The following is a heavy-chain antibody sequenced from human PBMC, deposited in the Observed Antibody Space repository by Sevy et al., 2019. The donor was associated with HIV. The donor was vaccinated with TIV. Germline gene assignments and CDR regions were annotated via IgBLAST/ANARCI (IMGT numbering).Heavy chain of an antibody. J-gene: IGHJ4*02. D-gene: IGHD6-13*01. CDR2: IRYDGSDK. Sequence: GGSLRLSCTASGFTFSNFGMHWVRQVPGKGLEWVTFIRYDGSDKYYAASVKGRFTISRDESKNTLYLQMDSLRAEDTAIYYCAKDLAGPGRRYFDYWGQGNLVTVSS. CDR1: GFTFSNFG. CDR3: AKDLAGPGRRYFDY. V-gene: IGHV3-30*02.